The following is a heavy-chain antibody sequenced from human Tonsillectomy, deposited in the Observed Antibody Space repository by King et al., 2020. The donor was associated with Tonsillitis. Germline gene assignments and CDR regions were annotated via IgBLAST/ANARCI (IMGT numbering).Heavy chain of an antibody. CDR3: AREIPRSYNLSDYPHYYGMDV. Sequence: VQLVESGGGLVQPGGSLRLSCAASGFTVSSNYMSWVRQAPGKGLEWVSGIYSGGSTYYAESVKGRFTISRDNTKNTQYLQKNSLIAEDTAVYYCAREIPRSYNLSDYPHYYGMDVWGQGTTVTVSS. J-gene: IGHJ6*02. V-gene: IGHV3-66*01. CDR2: IYSGGST. CDR1: GFTVSSNY. D-gene: IGHD3-9*01.